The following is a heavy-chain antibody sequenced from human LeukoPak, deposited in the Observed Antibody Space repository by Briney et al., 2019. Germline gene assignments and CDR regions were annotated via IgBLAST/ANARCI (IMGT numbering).Heavy chain of an antibody. CDR1: GFTFSDHY. V-gene: IGHV3-11*01. CDR2: ISSSGSTV. Sequence: PGGSLRLSCAASGFTFSDHYMSWIRQAPGKGLEWVSYISSSGSTVYYADSVKGRFTISRDNAKNSLYLQMNSLRAEDTAVYYCARGRGVVATPYYYYGMDVWGQGTTVTVSS. D-gene: IGHD5-12*01. J-gene: IGHJ6*02. CDR3: ARGRGVVATPYYYYGMDV.